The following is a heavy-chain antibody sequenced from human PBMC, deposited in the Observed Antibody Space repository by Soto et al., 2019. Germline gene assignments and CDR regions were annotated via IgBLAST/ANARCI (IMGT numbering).Heavy chain of an antibody. Sequence: PSETLSLTCTVSGGSISSGGYYWSWIRQHPGKGLEWIGYIYYSGSTYYNPSLKSRVTISVDTSKNQFSLKLSSVTAADTAVYYCARDPLQRVPAAQYGMDVWGQGTTVTVPS. CDR3: ARDPLQRVPAAQYGMDV. CDR1: GGSISSGGYY. D-gene: IGHD2-2*01. CDR2: IYYSGST. J-gene: IGHJ6*02. V-gene: IGHV4-31*03.